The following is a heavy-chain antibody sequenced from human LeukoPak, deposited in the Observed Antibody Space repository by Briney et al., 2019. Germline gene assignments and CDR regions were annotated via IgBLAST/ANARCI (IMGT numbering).Heavy chain of an antibody. J-gene: IGHJ4*02. CDR1: GFTFSSYG. Sequence: LTGGSLRLSCAASGFTFSSYGMHWVRQAPGKGLEWVAVISYDGSNKYYADSVKGRFTISRDNSKNTLYLQMNSLRAEDTAVYYCAKGRSAQQWLETPYDYWGQGTLVTVSS. D-gene: IGHD6-19*01. CDR2: ISYDGSNK. CDR3: AKGRSAQQWLETPYDY. V-gene: IGHV3-30*18.